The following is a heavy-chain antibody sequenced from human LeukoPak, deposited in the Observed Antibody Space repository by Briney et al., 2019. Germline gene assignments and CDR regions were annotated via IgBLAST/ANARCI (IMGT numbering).Heavy chain of an antibody. J-gene: IGHJ5*02. CDR2: INPNSGGT. D-gene: IGHD6-13*01. CDR3: ARSIAASDP. Sequence: GASVKVSCKASGYTFTSFYIHWVRQAPGQGLEWMGWINPNSGGTNYAQKFQGWVTMTRDTSISTAYMALSRLRSDDTAVYYCARSIAASDPWGQGTLVTVSS. V-gene: IGHV1-2*04. CDR1: GYTFTSFY.